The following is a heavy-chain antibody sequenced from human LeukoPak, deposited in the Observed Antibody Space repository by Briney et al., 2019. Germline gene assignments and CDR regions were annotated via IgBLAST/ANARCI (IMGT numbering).Heavy chain of an antibody. D-gene: IGHD3-10*01. J-gene: IGHJ4*02. V-gene: IGHV4-30-4*01. CDR3: ARVGNNYYYGSGSYYRGYYFDY. CDR1: GGSISSGDYY. Sequence: PSQTLSLTCTVSGGSISSGDYYWSWIRQPPGKGLEWIGYIYYSGSTYYNPSLKSRVTISVDTSKNQFSLKLSSVTAADTAVYYCARVGNNYYYGSGSYYRGYYFDYWGQGTLVTVSS. CDR2: IYYSGST.